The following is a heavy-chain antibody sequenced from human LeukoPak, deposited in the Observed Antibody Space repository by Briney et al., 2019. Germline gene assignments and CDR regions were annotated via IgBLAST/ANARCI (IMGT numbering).Heavy chain of an antibody. CDR1: GFTFSSYA. Sequence: GGSLRLSCAASGFTFSSYAMSWVRQAPGKGLKWVSTINDNGADTYYADSVKGRFTISRDNAKNSLYLQMNSLRAEDTAVYYCARGISAFCMDVWGQGTTVTVSS. J-gene: IGHJ6*02. D-gene: IGHD1-14*01. V-gene: IGHV3-21*01. CDR3: ARGISAFCMDV. CDR2: INDNGADT.